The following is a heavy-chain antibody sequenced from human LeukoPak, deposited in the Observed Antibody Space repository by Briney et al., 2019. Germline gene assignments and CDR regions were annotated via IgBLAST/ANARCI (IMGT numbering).Heavy chain of an antibody. J-gene: IGHJ6*03. Sequence: GGSLRLSCAASGFTLISYWMTWVRQAPGKGLEWVANIKQDGSEKYYVDSVKGRFTISRDNAKNSLYLQMNSLRDEDTALYYCERADPSIAARLSRSSIFNYYYYMDVWGKGTTVTVSS. CDR2: IKQDGSEK. D-gene: IGHD6-6*01. V-gene: IGHV3-7*01. CDR1: GFTLISYW. CDR3: ERADPSIAARLSRSSIFNYYYYMDV.